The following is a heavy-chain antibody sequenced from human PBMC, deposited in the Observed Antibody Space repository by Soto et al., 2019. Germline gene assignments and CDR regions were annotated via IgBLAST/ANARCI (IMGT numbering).Heavy chain of an antibody. Sequence: TGGSLRLSCAASGFTFSSYVMHWVRQVPGKGLEWVAVIWYDGSNKYYADSVKGRFTISRDNSKNTLYLQMNSLRAEDTAVYYCAREKYLLAEGLAPLYYFHYWGQGTLVTSPQ. D-gene: IGHD3-3*01. CDR2: IWYDGSNK. CDR1: GFTFSSYV. J-gene: IGHJ4*02. CDR3: AREKYLLAEGLAPLYYFHY. V-gene: IGHV3-33*01.